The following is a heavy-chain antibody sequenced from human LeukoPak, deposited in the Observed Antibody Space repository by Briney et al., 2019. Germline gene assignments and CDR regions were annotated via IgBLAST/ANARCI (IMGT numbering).Heavy chain of an antibody. V-gene: IGHV1-24*01. CDR2: FDPEDGET. CDR1: GYTLTELS. CDR3: ATTYLRYYYGSGSYFDL. D-gene: IGHD3-10*01. Sequence: ASVKVSCKVSGYTLTELSMHWVRQAPGEGLEWMGGFDPEDGETIYAQKFQGRVTMTEDTSTDTAYMELSSLRSEDTAVYYCATTYLRYYYGSGSYFDLWGRGTLVTVSS. J-gene: IGHJ2*01.